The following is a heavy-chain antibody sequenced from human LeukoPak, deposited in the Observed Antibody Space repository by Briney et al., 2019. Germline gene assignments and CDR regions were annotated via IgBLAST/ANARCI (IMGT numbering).Heavy chain of an antibody. CDR1: GGTFSSYA. D-gene: IGHD1-26*01. Sequence: GASVKVSCKASGGTFSSYAISRVRQAPGQGLEWMGGIIPIFGTANYAQKFQGRVTITTDESTSTAYMELSSLRSEDTAVYYCARVAIRYSGSYSALDYWGQGTLVTVSS. CDR2: IIPIFGTA. V-gene: IGHV1-69*05. CDR3: ARVAIRYSGSYSALDY. J-gene: IGHJ4*02.